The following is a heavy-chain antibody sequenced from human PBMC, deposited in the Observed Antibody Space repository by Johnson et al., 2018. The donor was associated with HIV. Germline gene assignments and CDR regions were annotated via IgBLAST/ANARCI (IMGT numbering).Heavy chain of an antibody. V-gene: IGHV3-15*01. D-gene: IGHD5-12*01. Sequence: VQLVESGGGVVQPGRSLRLSCAASGFTFSSYAMHWVRQAPGKGLEWVGRIKSKTDGGTTDYAAPVKGRFTISRDDSKNTLYLQMNSLKTGDTAVYYCTTEEYSGYGGAFDIWGQGTMVTVSS. CDR2: IKSKTDGGTT. CDR1: GFTFSSYA. CDR3: TTEEYSGYGGAFDI. J-gene: IGHJ3*02.